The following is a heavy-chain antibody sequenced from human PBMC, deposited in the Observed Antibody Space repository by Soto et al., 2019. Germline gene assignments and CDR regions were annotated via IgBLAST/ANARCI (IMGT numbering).Heavy chain of an antibody. CDR3: ANGGGYIVVVAADWSNWLKP. V-gene: IGHV3-30*18. J-gene: IGHJ5*02. CDR2: ISYDGSNK. CDR1: GFTFSSYG. Sequence: HPGGSLRLSCAASGFTFSSYGMHWVRQAPGKGLEWVAVISYDGSNKYYADSVKGRFTISRDNSKNTLYLQMNSLRAEDTAVYYCANGGGYIVVVAADWSNWLKPWGQGTLV. D-gene: IGHD2-15*01.